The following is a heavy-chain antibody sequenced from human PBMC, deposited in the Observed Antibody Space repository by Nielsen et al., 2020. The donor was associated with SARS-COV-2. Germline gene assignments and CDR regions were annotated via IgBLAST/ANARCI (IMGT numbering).Heavy chain of an antibody. CDR2: INHSGST. J-gene: IGHJ5*02. CDR3: ARQLIYDILTGYPFSWFDP. Sequence: SETLSLTCAVYGGSFSGYYRSWIRQPPGKGLEWIGEINHSGSTNYNPSLKSRVTISVDTSKNQFSLKLSSVTAADTAVYYCARQLIYDILTGYPFSWFDPWGQGTLVTVSS. V-gene: IGHV4-34*01. CDR1: GGSFSGYY. D-gene: IGHD3-9*01.